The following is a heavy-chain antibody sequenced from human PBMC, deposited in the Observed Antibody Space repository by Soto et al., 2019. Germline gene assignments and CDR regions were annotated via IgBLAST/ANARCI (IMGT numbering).Heavy chain of an antibody. CDR3: ARDPRIATINCFDP. V-gene: IGHV1-18*01. Sequence: GASVKVSCKASGYTFTSYGISWVRQAPGQGLEWMGWISAHNGNTKYAQKLQGRVTMTTDTSTSTAYMELRSLRSDDTAVYYCARDPRIATINCFDPCGQRTLVTLSS. CDR2: ISAHNGNT. CDR1: GYTFTSYG. J-gene: IGHJ5*02. D-gene: IGHD6-13*01.